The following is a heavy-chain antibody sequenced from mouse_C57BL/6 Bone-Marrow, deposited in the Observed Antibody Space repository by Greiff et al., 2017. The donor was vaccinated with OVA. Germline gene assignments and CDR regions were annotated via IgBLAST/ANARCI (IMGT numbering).Heavy chain of an antibody. CDR1: GYTFTSYW. Sequence: QVQLQQPGAELVKPGASVKLSCKASGYTFTSYWMQWVNQRPGQGLEWIGEIDPSDSYTNYNQKFKGKATLTVDTSSSTAYMQLSSLTTEDSAVYDCASDTTVVDPPFDYWGQGTTLTVSS. J-gene: IGHJ2*01. CDR3: ASDTTVVDPPFDY. D-gene: IGHD1-1*01. V-gene: IGHV1-50*01. CDR2: IDPSDSYT.